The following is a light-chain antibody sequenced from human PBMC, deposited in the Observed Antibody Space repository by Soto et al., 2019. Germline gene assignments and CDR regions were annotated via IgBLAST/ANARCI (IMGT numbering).Light chain of an antibody. Sequence: QSVLTQPASLSGSPGQSITISCTGTSSDVGAYYSVSWYQHHPGKAPKLIIYGVTNRPSGVSNRFSGSKSGNTASLTISGLQAEDEADYHCSSYTSGSSNYVFGTGTKVTV. J-gene: IGLJ1*01. CDR2: GVT. CDR3: SSYTSGSSNYV. V-gene: IGLV2-14*01. CDR1: SSDVGAYYS.